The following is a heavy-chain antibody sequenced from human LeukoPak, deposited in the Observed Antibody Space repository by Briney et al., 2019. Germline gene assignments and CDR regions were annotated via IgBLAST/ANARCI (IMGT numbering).Heavy chain of an antibody. Sequence: GGSLRLSCAASGFTFSDYYMSWIRQAPGKGLEWVSYISSSGSTIYYADSVKGRFTISRDNAKNSLYLQMNSLRAEDTAVYCCASFPGNMIVVVFWGQGTLVTVSS. CDR3: ASFPGNMIVVVF. CDR2: ISSSGSTI. J-gene: IGHJ4*02. V-gene: IGHV3-11*01. CDR1: GFTFSDYY. D-gene: IGHD3-22*01.